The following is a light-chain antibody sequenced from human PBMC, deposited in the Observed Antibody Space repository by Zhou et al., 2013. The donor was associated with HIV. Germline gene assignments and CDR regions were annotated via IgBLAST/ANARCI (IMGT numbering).Light chain of an antibody. Sequence: DIQMTQSPSSLSASVGDRVTITCRTRVSIRTFLNWYQQKPGKTPDLLIYDASNLQSGFPSRFNGSGSGTDFTLTINSLRPEDSATYYCQQGYSVPLSFGGGTKVQIK. J-gene: IGKJ4*01. CDR2: DAS. V-gene: IGKV1-39*01. CDR3: QQGYSVPLS. CDR1: VSIRTF.